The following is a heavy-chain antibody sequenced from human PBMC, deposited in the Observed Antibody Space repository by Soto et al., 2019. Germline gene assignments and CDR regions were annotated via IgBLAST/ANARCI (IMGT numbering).Heavy chain of an antibody. CDR3: AKDLEVYYGSGSYYSFDY. V-gene: IGHV3-23*01. J-gene: IGHJ4*02. D-gene: IGHD3-10*01. CDR2: ISGSGGST. Sequence: GGSLRLSCAASGFTFSSYAMSWVRQAPGKGLEWVSAISGSGGSTYYADSVKGRFTISRDNSKNTLYLQMNSLRAEDTAVYYCAKDLEVYYGSGSYYSFDYWGQGTLVTVSS. CDR1: GFTFSSYA.